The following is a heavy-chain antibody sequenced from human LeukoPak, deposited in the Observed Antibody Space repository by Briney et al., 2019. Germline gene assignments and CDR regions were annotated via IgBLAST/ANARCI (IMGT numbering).Heavy chain of an antibody. V-gene: IGHV3-21*01. CDR2: ISSSSSYI. CDR1: GFTFSGYW. CDR3: ARPLSSGWRFDY. D-gene: IGHD6-19*01. J-gene: IGHJ4*02. Sequence: GGSLRLSCADSGFTFSGYWMNWVRQAPGKGLEWVSSISSSSSYIYYADSVKGRFTISRDNAKNSLYLQMNSLRAEDTAVYYCARPLSSGWRFDYWGQGTLVTVSS.